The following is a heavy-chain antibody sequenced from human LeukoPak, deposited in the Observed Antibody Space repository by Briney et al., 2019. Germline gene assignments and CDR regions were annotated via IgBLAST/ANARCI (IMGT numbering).Heavy chain of an antibody. D-gene: IGHD1-26*01. CDR2: TYYRSKWYT. CDR3: ARVKKSGSYITPFDY. CDR1: GDSLSSNSAA. Sequence: SQTLSLTCAISGDSLSSNSAAWNSIRQSPSRGLEWLGRTYYRSKWYTDYAVSVKSRITINPDTSKNQFSLQLNSVTPEDTAVYYCARVKKSGSYITPFDYWGQGTLVTVSS. V-gene: IGHV6-1*01. J-gene: IGHJ4*02.